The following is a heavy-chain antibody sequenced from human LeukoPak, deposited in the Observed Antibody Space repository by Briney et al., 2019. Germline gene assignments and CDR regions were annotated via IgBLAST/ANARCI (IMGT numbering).Heavy chain of an antibody. CDR3: VRSGFGGTHYFDS. J-gene: IGHJ4*02. D-gene: IGHD3-16*01. CDR1: GFTFSNYG. Sequence: PGGSLRLSCTASGFTFSNYGMNWVRQAPGKGLEWVSYISVSGYTINYAASVEGRFVLSRDNARNSLFLQMNSLRVEDTAIYYCVRSGFGGTHYFDSWGQGTLVTVSS. V-gene: IGHV3-48*04. CDR2: ISVSGYTI.